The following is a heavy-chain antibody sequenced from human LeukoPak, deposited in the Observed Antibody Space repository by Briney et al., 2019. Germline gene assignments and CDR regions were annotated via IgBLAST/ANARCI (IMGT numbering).Heavy chain of an antibody. CDR2: IIPIFGTA. J-gene: IGHJ4*02. CDR3: ARDHRGIAARPYFDY. D-gene: IGHD6-6*01. CDR1: GGTFSSYA. V-gene: IGHV1-69*05. Sequence: SVKVSCKASGGTFSSYAISWVRQAPGQGLEWMGRIIPIFGTANYAQKFQGRVTITTDESTSTAYMELSSLRSEDTAVYYCARDHRGIAARPYFDYWGQGTLVTVSS.